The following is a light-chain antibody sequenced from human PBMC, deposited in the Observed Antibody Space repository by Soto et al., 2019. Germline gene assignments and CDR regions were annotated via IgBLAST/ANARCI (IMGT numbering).Light chain of an antibody. Sequence: GVNKSVAAVSLFPRDRVTLSCMASQYINTRLAWYQHRPGQAPRLLIYQTSIRAAGIPARFSASGTGTDFTLTISDVQPEDFTLYYCHHRPILLRPFAQVTK. J-gene: IGKJ1*01. CDR3: HHRPILLRP. CDR2: QTS. CDR1: QYINTR. V-gene: IGKV3D-11*01.